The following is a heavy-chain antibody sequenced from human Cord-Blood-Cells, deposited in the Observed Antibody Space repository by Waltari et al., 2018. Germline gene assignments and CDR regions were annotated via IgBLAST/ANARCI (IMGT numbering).Heavy chain of an antibody. CDR3: ARDYSNYFAFDI. Sequence: QVQLVQSGAEVKKPGASVKVSCKASGYTFTRYAIKWVRQATGQGHEWMGWMNPNSGNTGYAQKFQGRVTMTRNTSISTAYMELSSLRSEDTAVYYCARDYSNYFAFDIWGQGTMVTVSS. CDR1: GYTFTRYA. D-gene: IGHD4-4*01. V-gene: IGHV1-8*01. CDR2: MNPNSGNT. J-gene: IGHJ3*02.